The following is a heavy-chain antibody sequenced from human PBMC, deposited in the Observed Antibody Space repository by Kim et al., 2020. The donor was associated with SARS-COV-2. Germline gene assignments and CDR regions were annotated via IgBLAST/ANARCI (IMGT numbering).Heavy chain of an antibody. D-gene: IGHD6-19*01. Sequence: SETLSLTCTVSGGSISSSGYYWGWIRQPPGKGLEWIGTLYYSGNTYHNPSLKSRVTMSEDSSKRPCSLNLGSATAADAAVYYCARTYSSGWSKFDPWGQGTLVTVSS. J-gene: IGHJ5*02. CDR2: LYYSGNT. CDR3: ARTYSSGWSKFDP. CDR1: GGSISSSGYY. V-gene: IGHV4-39*01.